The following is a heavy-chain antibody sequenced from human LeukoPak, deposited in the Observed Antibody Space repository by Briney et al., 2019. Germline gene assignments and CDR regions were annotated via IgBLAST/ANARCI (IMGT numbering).Heavy chain of an antibody. V-gene: IGHV1-18*01. CDR1: GYTFTSYG. Sequence: GASVKVSCKASGYTFTSYGISWVRQAPGQGLEWMGWISAYNGNTNYAQKLQGRVTMTTDTSTSTAYMELRSLRSDDTAVYYCARVPHGDPDYYHYYGMDVWGQGTTVTVSS. D-gene: IGHD4-17*01. CDR3: ARVPHGDPDYYHYYGMDV. CDR2: ISAYNGNT. J-gene: IGHJ6*02.